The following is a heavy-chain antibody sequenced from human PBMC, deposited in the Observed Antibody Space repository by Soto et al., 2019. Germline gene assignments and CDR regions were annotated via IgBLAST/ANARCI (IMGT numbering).Heavy chain of an antibody. CDR2: IGGGYDDR. V-gene: IGHV3-23*01. CDR1: GFTFSAFA. CDR3: VKDRMDHNSVWDPFDL. D-gene: IGHD1-20*01. J-gene: IGHJ3*01. Sequence: VGSLRLSCAASGFTFSAFAMSWVRQAPGKGLEWVSGIGGGYDDRHYADSVKGHFTISRDNSKNTLFLQINSLRAEDTATYYCVKDRMDHNSVWDPFDLWGQGTMVTVSS.